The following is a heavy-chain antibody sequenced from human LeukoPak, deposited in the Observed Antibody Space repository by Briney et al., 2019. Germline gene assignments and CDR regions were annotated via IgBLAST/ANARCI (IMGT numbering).Heavy chain of an antibody. Sequence: ASVKVSCKASGYTFTSYGISWVRQAPGQGLEWMGWISAYNGNKNYAQKLQGRVTMTTDTSTSTACMELRSLRSDDTAVYYCARDYSSIAVAGRRPDYYYYGMDVWGQGTTVTVSS. CDR1: GYTFTSYG. CDR2: ISAYNGNK. CDR3: ARDYSSIAVAGRRPDYYYYGMDV. V-gene: IGHV1-18*01. D-gene: IGHD6-19*01. J-gene: IGHJ6*02.